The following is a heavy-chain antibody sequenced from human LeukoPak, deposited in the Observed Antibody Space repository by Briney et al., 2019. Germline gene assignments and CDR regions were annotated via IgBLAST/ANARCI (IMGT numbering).Heavy chain of an antibody. J-gene: IGHJ4*02. CDR1: GYTFTGYY. CDR3: ARGVGRGYSYGVDY. CDR2: INPNSGGT. D-gene: IGHD5-18*01. Sequence: GASVKVSCKASGYTFTGYYMHWVRQAPGQGLEWMGWINPNSGGTNYAQKFQGRVTMTRDTSISTAYMELSRLRSDDTAVYYCARGVGRGYSYGVDYWGQGTLVTVSS. V-gene: IGHV1-2*02.